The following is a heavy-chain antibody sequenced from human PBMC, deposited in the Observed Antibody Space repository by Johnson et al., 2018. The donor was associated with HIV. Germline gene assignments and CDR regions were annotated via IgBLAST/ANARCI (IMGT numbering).Heavy chain of an antibody. CDR1: GFIFFDYA. V-gene: IGHV3-49*03. Sequence: VQLVESGGGLVQPGGSLRLSCAASGFIFFDYAMSWFRQAPGQGLEWVGFIRSKAYGGTTEYAASGKDRFSISRDDSKNIAYLQMNSLKTEDTAVYYCTGGRDLRAFDIWGQGTMVTVSS. CDR3: TGGRDLRAFDI. CDR2: IRSKAYGGTT. D-gene: IGHD2-21*02. J-gene: IGHJ3*02.